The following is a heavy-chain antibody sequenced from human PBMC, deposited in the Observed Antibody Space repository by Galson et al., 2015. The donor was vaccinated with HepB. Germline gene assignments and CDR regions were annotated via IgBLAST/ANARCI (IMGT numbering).Heavy chain of an antibody. CDR2: FDPEDGET. V-gene: IGHV1-24*01. Sequence: SVKVSCKVSGYTLTDLSMHWVRQAPGKGLEWMGGFDPEDGETIYAQKFQGRVTMTEDTSTDTAYMELSSLRSEDTAVYYCATDRLGYCSGGSCPHVAYLFDPWGQGTLVTVSS. J-gene: IGHJ5*02. D-gene: IGHD2-15*01. CDR1: GYTLTDLS. CDR3: ATDRLGYCSGGSCPHVAYLFDP.